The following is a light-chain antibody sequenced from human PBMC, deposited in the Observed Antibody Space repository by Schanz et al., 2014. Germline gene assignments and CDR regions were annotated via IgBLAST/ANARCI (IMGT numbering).Light chain of an antibody. J-gene: IGKJ2*01. CDR2: GAS. Sequence: VLTQSPGTLSLSPGERATLSCRASQSVRSRNLAWYQQKPGQAPRLLIFGASTRATGVPARFSGSGSGTEFTLTISSLQSEDFAVYYCQQYNKWPPGTFGQGTKLEI. CDR3: QQYNKWPPGT. CDR1: QSVRSRN. V-gene: IGKV3-15*01.